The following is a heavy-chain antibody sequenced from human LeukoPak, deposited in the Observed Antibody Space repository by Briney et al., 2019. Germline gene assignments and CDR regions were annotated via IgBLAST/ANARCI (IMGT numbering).Heavy chain of an antibody. CDR1: GFTFSSYG. V-gene: IGHV3-30*02. D-gene: IGHD3-10*02. CDR2: IRYDGSNK. CDR3: AKDAPHYYVRVPFDY. Sequence: GGSLRLSCAASGFTFSSYGMHWVRQAPGKGLEWVAFIRYDGSNKYYADSVKGRFTISRDNSKNTLYLQMNSLRAQDTAVYYCAKDAPHYYVRVPFDYWGQGTLVTVSS. J-gene: IGHJ4*02.